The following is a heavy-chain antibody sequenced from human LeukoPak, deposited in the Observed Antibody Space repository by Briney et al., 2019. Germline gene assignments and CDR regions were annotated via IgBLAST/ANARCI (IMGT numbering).Heavy chain of an antibody. J-gene: IGHJ5*02. V-gene: IGHV4-31*03. D-gene: IGHD3-16*01. Sequence: SQTLSLTCTVSGGSISSGGYSWSWIRQHPGKGLEWIGYIYYSGSTYYNPSLKSRVTISVDTSKNQFSLKLSSVTAADTAVYYCARQFGTVGWFDPWGQGTLVTVSS. CDR2: IYYSGST. CDR1: GGSISSGGYS. CDR3: ARQFGTVGWFDP.